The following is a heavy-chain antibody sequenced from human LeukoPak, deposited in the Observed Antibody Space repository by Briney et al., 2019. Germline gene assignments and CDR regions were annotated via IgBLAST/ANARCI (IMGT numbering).Heavy chain of an antibody. CDR1: GFTFSSYD. V-gene: IGHV3-13*01. Sequence: GGSLRLSCAASGFTFSSYDMHWVRQATGKGLEWVSAIGTAGDTYYPGSVKGRFTISRENAKNSLYLQMNSLRAGDTAVYYCARVGRGYSYGPGAFDIWGQGTMVTVSS. CDR2: IGTAGDT. J-gene: IGHJ3*02. CDR3: ARVGRGYSYGPGAFDI. D-gene: IGHD5-18*01.